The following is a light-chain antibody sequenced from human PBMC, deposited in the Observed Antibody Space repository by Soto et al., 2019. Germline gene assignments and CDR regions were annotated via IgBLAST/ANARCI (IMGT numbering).Light chain of an antibody. CDR3: QQRSNWHRDT. J-gene: IGKJ4*01. V-gene: IGKV3D-11*02. CDR2: DAS. CDR1: QSVSSSY. Sequence: EIVLTQSPGTLSLSPGERATLSCRASQSVSSSYLAWYQQKPGQAPRLLIYDASNRATGIPARFSGSGPGTDFTLTISSLEPEDFAVYYCQQRSNWHRDTFGGGTKVEIK.